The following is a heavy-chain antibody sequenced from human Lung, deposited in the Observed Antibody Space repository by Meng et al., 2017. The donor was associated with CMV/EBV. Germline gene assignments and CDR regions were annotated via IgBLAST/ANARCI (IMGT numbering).Heavy chain of an antibody. CDR3: AHRIFWSGYYDY. J-gene: IGHJ4*02. V-gene: IGHV2-5*01. Sequence: FSGFSHNHGEIGVGWVPQPPGKALEWIALIYWNDDKRYRPSLRNRLTVTKDTSKNQVVLTMTNMDPVDTATYYCAHRIFWSGYYDYWGQGILVTVSS. CDR1: GFSHNHGEIG. D-gene: IGHD3-3*01. CDR2: IYWNDDK.